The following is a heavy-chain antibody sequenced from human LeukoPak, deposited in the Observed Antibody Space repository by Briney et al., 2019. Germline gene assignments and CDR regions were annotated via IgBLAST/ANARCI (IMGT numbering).Heavy chain of an antibody. CDR2: IYYSGST. J-gene: IGHJ4*02. CDR3: ARTNTYYYDSSGYYYGY. D-gene: IGHD3-22*01. V-gene: IGHV4-30-4*01. Sequence: SETLSLTCTVSGGSISSYYWSWIRQPPGKGLEWIGYIYYSGSTYYNPSLKSRVTISVDTSKNQFSLKLSSVTAADTAVYYCARTNTYYYDSSGYYYGYWGQGTLVTVSS. CDR1: GGSISSYY.